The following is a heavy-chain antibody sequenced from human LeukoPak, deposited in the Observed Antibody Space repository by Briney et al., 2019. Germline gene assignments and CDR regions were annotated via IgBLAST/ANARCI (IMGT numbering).Heavy chain of an antibody. CDR1: GGSISSYY. Sequence: PSETLSLTCTVSGGSISSYYWSWIRQPPGKGLEWIGYIYYSGSTNYNPSLKSRVTISVDTSKNQFSLKLSSVTAADTAVYYCARVERAHAFDIWGQGTMVTVSS. D-gene: IGHD3-3*01. CDR2: IYYSGST. J-gene: IGHJ3*02. CDR3: ARVERAHAFDI. V-gene: IGHV4-59*08.